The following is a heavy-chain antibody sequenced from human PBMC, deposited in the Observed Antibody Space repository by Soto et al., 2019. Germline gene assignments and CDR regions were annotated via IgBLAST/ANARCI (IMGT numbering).Heavy chain of an antibody. CDR3: AKWYSSGWYGWGDAFDI. Sequence: GGSLRLSCAASGFTFSSYAMSWVRQAPGKGLEWVSAISGSGGSTYYADSVKGRFTISRDNSKNTLYLQMNSLRAEDTAVYYCAKWYSSGWYGWGDAFDIWGQGTMVTVSS. V-gene: IGHV3-23*01. D-gene: IGHD6-19*01. CDR2: ISGSGGST. CDR1: GFTFSSYA. J-gene: IGHJ3*02.